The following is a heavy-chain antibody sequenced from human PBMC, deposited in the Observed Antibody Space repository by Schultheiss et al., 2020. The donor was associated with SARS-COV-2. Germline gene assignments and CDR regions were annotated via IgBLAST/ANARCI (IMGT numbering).Heavy chain of an antibody. J-gene: IGHJ5*02. V-gene: IGHV3-23*01. CDR3: ARQTGAAANNWFDP. D-gene: IGHD2-2*01. CDR2: ISGSGGST. CDR1: GFTFDDYA. Sequence: GGSLRLSCAASGFTFDDYAMHWVRQAPGKGLEWVSGISGSGGSTYYADSVKGRFTISRDNSKNTLYLQMNSLRAEDTAVYYCARQTGAAANNWFDPWGQGTLVTVSS.